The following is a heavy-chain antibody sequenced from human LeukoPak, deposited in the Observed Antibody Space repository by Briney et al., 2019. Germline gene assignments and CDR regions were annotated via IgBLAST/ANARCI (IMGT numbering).Heavy chain of an antibody. V-gene: IGHV1-46*01. CDR3: AKDFVRYNIQFDY. D-gene: IGHD1-1*01. J-gene: IGHJ4*02. CDR2: INPSGGST. CDR1: GGTFTSYY. Sequence: GASVKVSCKASGGTFTSYYMHWVRQAPGQGLEWMGIINPSGGSTSYAQKFQGRVTMTRDTSTSTVYMELSSLRSEDTALYYCAKDFVRYNIQFDYWGQGALVTVSS.